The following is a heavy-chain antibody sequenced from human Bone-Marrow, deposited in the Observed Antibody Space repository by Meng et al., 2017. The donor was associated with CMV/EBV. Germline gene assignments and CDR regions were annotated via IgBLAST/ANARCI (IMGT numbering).Heavy chain of an antibody. J-gene: IGHJ6*02. CDR2: ISAYYGNT. V-gene: IGHV1-18*01. CDR1: GGTFNRYD. D-gene: IGHD3-3*01. Sequence: ASVKVSCKASGGTFNRYDFSWVRQAPGQGLEWRGWISAYYGNTNYAQKLQGRVTMTTNTTTSTAYMELRSMRYDDTAVYYYARDSRRSSGRGWFDFWSGMDVWGRGTTVTVSS. CDR3: ARDSRRSSGRGWFDFWSGMDV.